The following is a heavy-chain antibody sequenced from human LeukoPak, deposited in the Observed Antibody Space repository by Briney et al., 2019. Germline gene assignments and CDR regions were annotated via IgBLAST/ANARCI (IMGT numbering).Heavy chain of an antibody. CDR1: GFTFSSYS. Sequence: GGSLRLSCAASGFTFSSYSMNWVRRAPGKGLEWVSSISSSSSYIYYADSVKGRFTISRDNAKNSLYLQMNSLRAEDTAVYYCANRISSGRYGYYYYYGMDVWGQGTTVTVSS. CDR3: ANRISSGRYGYYYYYGMDV. CDR2: ISSSSSYI. D-gene: IGHD6-19*01. V-gene: IGHV3-21*01. J-gene: IGHJ6*02.